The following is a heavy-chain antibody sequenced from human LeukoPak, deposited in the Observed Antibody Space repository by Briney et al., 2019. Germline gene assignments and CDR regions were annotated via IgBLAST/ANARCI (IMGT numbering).Heavy chain of an antibody. V-gene: IGHV4-59*08. J-gene: IGHJ3*02. Sequence: PSETLSLTCTDSGGSISSYYWSWMRQPPGKGLEWIGYIYYSGSTNYNPSLKSRVTISVDTSKNQLSLKLSSVTAADTAVYYCARLVPKGLTTVTTWGAFDIWGQGTMVSVSS. CDR2: IYYSGST. CDR1: GGSISSYY. D-gene: IGHD4-17*01. CDR3: ARLVPKGLTTVTTWGAFDI.